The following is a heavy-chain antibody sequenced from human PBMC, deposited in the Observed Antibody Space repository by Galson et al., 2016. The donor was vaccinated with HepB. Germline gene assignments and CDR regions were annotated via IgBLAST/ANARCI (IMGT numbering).Heavy chain of an antibody. J-gene: IGHJ5*02. V-gene: IGHV3-73*01. CDR3: TRGYCAGTSCYPQFDP. D-gene: IGHD2-2*01. Sequence: SLRLSCAASGFTSSDSAMHWVRQASRKGLEWVGRIRSKADNSAAAYAASVKGRFTISRDDSENTAYLQMNSLKIEDTAVYYCTRGYCAGTSCYPQFDPWGQGALVTVSS. CDR1: GFTSSDSA. CDR2: IRSKADNSAA.